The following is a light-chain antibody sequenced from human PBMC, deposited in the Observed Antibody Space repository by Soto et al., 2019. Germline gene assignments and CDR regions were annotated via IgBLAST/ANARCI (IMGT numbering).Light chain of an antibody. V-gene: IGKV3-20*01. CDR2: GAS. CDR1: QSVSSNN. CDR3: QQYGRSPFT. J-gene: IGKJ3*01. Sequence: EIVLTQSPGTLSLSPGERATLSCRASQSVSSNNLAWYQQRPGQAPRVVSYGASTRATGIPERFSGSGSGTDFTLTISRLEPEDFAVYYCQQYGRSPFTFRPGTKVDIK.